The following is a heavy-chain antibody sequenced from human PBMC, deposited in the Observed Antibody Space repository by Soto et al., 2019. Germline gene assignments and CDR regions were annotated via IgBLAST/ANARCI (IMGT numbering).Heavy chain of an antibody. V-gene: IGHV3-30*18. D-gene: IGHD1-1*01. Sequence: GWSLRLSCAASGFTFSNYGMHWVRQTPGKGLEWVALILYDGSNKYYADSVKGRFTISRDNSKNTLYLQVSSLRAEDTAVYYCAKSRDAYNFYFYYGMGVWGQGTSVTV. J-gene: IGHJ6*02. CDR1: GFTFSNYG. CDR2: ILYDGSNK. CDR3: AKSRDAYNFYFYYGMGV.